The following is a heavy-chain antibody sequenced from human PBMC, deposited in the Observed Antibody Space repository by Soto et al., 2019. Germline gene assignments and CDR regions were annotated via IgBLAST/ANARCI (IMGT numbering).Heavy chain of an antibody. CDR2: IKQDGSEK. J-gene: IGHJ5*02. CDR3: ARDLYYDFLSGYYTHWFDP. Sequence: PGGSLRLSCAASGFTFGSYWMSWVRQAPGKGLEWVANIKQDGSEKYYVDSVKGRFTISRDNAKNSLYLQMNSLRAEDTAVYYCARDLYYDFLSGYYTHWFDPWGQGTLVTVSS. CDR1: GFTFGSYW. D-gene: IGHD3-3*01. V-gene: IGHV3-7*05.